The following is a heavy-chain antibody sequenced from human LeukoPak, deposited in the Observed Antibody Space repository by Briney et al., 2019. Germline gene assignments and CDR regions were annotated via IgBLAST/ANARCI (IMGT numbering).Heavy chain of an antibody. CDR1: GFTFSSYW. J-gene: IGHJ3*02. CDR3: ARDLAGPPQEAFDI. CDR2: IKKDGSER. V-gene: IGHV3-7*01. Sequence: GGSLRLSCAASGFTFSSYWMNWVRQAPGKGLEWVANIKKDGSERYYVDSVKGRFTISRDNTKKSLYRQMNTLRAEDTAVYYCARDLAGPPQEAFDIWGQGTMVTVSS.